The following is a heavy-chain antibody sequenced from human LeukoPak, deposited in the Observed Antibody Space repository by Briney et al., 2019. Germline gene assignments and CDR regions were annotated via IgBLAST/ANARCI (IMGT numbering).Heavy chain of an antibody. Sequence: ASVKVSCKASGYTFTGYYMHWVRQAPGQGLEWMGRINPNSGGTNYAQKFQGRVTMTRDTSISTAYMELSRLRSDDTAVYYCARGTPDIVVVPAADYWGQGTLVTVSS. D-gene: IGHD2-2*01. V-gene: IGHV1-2*06. CDR1: GYTFTGYY. J-gene: IGHJ4*02. CDR2: INPNSGGT. CDR3: ARGTPDIVVVPAADY.